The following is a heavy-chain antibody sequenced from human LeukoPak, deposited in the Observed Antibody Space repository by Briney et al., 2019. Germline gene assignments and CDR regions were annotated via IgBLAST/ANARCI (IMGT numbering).Heavy chain of an antibody. Sequence: SETLSLTCTVSGGSISSGGYYWSWIRQHPGRGLEWIGCIYYSGKTYDSPSLKSRVTISVDTSKNQFSLKLSSVTAADTAVYYCARVYGANPPDAWGQGTLVTVSS. CDR1: GGSISSGGYY. J-gene: IGHJ5*02. CDR2: IYYSGKT. D-gene: IGHD4-17*01. V-gene: IGHV4-31*03. CDR3: ARVYGANPPDA.